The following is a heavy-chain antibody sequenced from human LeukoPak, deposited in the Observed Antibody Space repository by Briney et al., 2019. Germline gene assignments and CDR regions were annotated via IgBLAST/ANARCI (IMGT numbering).Heavy chain of an antibody. CDR1: GGSISSSSYY. Sequence: SETLSLTCTVSGGSISSSSYYWGWIRQPPGKGLEWIGSIYYSGSTYYNPSLKSRVTISVDTSKNQFSLKLSSVTAADTAVYYCASLRRDGYNSPDLVDYWGQGTLVTVSS. D-gene: IGHD5-24*01. CDR3: ASLRRDGYNSPDLVDY. J-gene: IGHJ4*02. CDR2: IYYSGST. V-gene: IGHV4-39*07.